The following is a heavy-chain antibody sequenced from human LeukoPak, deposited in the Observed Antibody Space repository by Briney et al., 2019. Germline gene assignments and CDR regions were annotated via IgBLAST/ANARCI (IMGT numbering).Heavy chain of an antibody. Sequence: SETLSLTCTVSGGSISSYYWSWIRQPPGKGLEWIGYIYYSGSTNYNPSLKSRVTISVDTSKNQFSLKLSSVTAADTAVYYRARSHSGAFDIWGQGTMVTVSS. CDR3: ARSHSGAFDI. CDR2: IYYSGST. CDR1: GGSISSYY. V-gene: IGHV4-59*01. J-gene: IGHJ3*02.